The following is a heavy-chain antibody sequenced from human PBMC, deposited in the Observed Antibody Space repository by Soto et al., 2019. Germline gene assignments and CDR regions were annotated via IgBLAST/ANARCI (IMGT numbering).Heavy chain of an antibody. CDR2: IYYSWRT. J-gene: IGHJ4*02. V-gene: IGHV4-39*01. CDR3: ARQRTTVVTQAYFDH. D-gene: IGHD2-21*02. CDR1: AESVSNGGYY. Sequence: RSLNGIVSAESVSNGGYYWGWKHRPLWNGLEWIGSIYYSWRTYYNPSFKSRVTISIDTSKNPFSLKLSSVTATDTAVYYCARQRTTVVTQAYFDHWGQGAPVAVS.